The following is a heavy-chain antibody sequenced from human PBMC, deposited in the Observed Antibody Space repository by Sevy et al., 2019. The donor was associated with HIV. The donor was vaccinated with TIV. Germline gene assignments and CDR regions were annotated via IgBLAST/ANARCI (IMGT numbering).Heavy chain of an antibody. CDR2: INPNSGGT. CDR1: GYTFTGYY. J-gene: IGHJ5*02. CDR3: AREGTYSSSHRRWFDP. V-gene: IGHV1-2*02. Sequence: ASVKVSCKASGYTFTGYYMHWVRQAPGQGLEWMGWINPNSGGTNYAQKFQGRVTMTRDTSISTAYMELGRLRSDDTAVYYCAREGTYSSSHRRWFDPWGQGTLVTVSS. D-gene: IGHD6-13*01.